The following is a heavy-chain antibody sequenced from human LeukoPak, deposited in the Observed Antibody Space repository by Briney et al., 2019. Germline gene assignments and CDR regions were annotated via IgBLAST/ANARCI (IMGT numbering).Heavy chain of an antibody. J-gene: IGHJ3*01. Sequence: GGSLRLSCTASGSTFTRYRMNWVRQAPGKGLEWLSSIRSSSNEIYYADLVKGRFTISRDNAKNSVYLQINSLRAEDTAVYYCTRDLDLYNDAFDVWGQGTRVIVSS. D-gene: IGHD1-14*01. CDR1: GSTFTRYR. CDR3: TRDLDLYNDAFDV. CDR2: IRSSSNEI. V-gene: IGHV3-21*01.